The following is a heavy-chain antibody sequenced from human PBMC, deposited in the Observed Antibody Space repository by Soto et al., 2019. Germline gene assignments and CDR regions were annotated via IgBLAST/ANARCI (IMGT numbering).Heavy chain of an antibody. D-gene: IGHD3-9*01. V-gene: IGHV2-70*01. J-gene: IGHJ6*02. CDR3: ARISFHILTGYSYYYGMDV. CDR2: IDWDDDK. Sequence: SGPTLVNPTQTLTLTCTLSGFSLSTSGMCVSWIRQPPGKALEWLALIDWDDDKYYNTSLKTRLTISKDTSKKQVVLRMTNMDPVDTATYYCARISFHILTGYSYYYGMDVWGQGTTVTVSS. CDR1: GFSLSTSGMC.